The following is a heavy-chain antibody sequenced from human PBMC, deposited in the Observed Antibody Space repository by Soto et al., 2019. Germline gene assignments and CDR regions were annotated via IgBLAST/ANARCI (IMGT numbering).Heavy chain of an antibody. V-gene: IGHV1-18*01. J-gene: IGHJ4*02. CDR2: ISTNNGNT. D-gene: IGHD6-13*01. CDR3: ARQTSSWPFDY. Sequence: QVQLVQSGAEVKKPGASVKVSCKASGYTFTSYGISWVRQAPGQGPEWMGWISTNNGNTNYAQKIRGRVTMTTDTSTSTAYMELRSLRSDDTAVYYCARQTSSWPFDYWVQGTLVTVSS. CDR1: GYTFTSYG.